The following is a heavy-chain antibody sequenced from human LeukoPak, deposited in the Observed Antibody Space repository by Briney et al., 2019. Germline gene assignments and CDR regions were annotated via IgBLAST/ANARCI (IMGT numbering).Heavy chain of an antibody. V-gene: IGHV4-59*12. CDR2: IYYSGTT. D-gene: IGHD3-9*01. CDR3: ARRGILTGYRTLDY. Sequence: PSETLSLTCTVSGGSISSYYWSWIRQPPGKGLEWIGYIYYSGTTNYNPSLKSRVTISVDTSKNQFSLKLSSVTAADTAVYYCARRGILTGYRTLDYWGQGTLVTVSS. CDR1: GGSISSYY. J-gene: IGHJ4*02.